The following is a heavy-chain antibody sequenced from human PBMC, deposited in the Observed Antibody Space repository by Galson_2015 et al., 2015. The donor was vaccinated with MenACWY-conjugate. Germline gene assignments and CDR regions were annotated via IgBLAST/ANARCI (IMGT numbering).Heavy chain of an antibody. D-gene: IGHD1-26*01. CDR3: ARHPPGGRGMDV. V-gene: IGHV5-51*07. J-gene: IGHJ6*02. CDR2: ISPIDSKT. CDR1: GYTFTTNW. Sequence: QSGAEVKKPGESLTISCKGSGYTFTTNWIAWVHQMPGIGLEWVGLISPIDSKTRYSPAFEGRVTISADNSITTAYLQWNSLQASDTAMYYCARHPPGGRGMDVWGQGTTVTVSS.